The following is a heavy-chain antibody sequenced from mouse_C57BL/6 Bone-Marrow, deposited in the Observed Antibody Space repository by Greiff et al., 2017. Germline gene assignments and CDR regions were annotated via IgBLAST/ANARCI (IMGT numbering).Heavy chain of an antibody. CDR1: GFTINSNC. Sequence: EVQLQESVAELVRPGASVKLSCTAFGFTINSNCMHWVKQRPEQGLEWIGRFDPENGNTKYTPKFQGKATITADTSSNTAYLQLSSLTSEDTAIYYCAPSMEYWGQGTPVTVSS. CDR2: FDPENGNT. J-gene: IGHJ4*01. V-gene: IGHV14-3*01. CDR3: APSMEY.